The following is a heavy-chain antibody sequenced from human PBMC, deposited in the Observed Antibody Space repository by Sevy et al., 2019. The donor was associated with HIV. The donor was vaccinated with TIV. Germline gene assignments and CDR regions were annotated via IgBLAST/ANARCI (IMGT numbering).Heavy chain of an antibody. D-gene: IGHD5-12*01. CDR2: ISAYNGNT. V-gene: IGHV1-18*01. Sequence: ASVKVSCKASGYTFTSYGISWVRQAPGQGLEWMGWISAYNGNTNYAQKLQGRVTMTTDTSTSTAYMELRSLRSDDTAVYYCARVAGGEEMATTRKRHTFDYWGQGTLVTVSS. J-gene: IGHJ4*02. CDR1: GYTFTSYG. CDR3: ARVAGGEEMATTRKRHTFDY.